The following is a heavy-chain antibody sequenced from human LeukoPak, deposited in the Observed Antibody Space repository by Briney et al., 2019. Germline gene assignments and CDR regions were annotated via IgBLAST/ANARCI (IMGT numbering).Heavy chain of an antibody. V-gene: IGHV4-39*07. CDR1: GFTFSSYA. Sequence: GSLRLSCAASGFTFSSYAMHWIRQPPGKGLEWIGSISYSGSTYYNPSLKSRVTISVDTSKNQFSLKLSSVTAADTAVYYCARDLMVRGVISKPFDYWGQGTLVTVSS. D-gene: IGHD3-10*01. CDR2: ISYSGST. J-gene: IGHJ4*02. CDR3: ARDLMVRGVISKPFDY.